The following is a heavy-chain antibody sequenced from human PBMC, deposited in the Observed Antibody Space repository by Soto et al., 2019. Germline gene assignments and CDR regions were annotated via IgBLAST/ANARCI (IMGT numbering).Heavy chain of an antibody. CDR2: IYYSGST. V-gene: IGHV4-59*08. Sequence: SETLSLTCTVSGGSIGSYYWSWIRQPPGKGLEWIGYIYYSGSTNYNPSLKSRVTISVDTSKNQFSLKLSSVTAADTAVYYCARNYDILTGSRSTYYFDYWGQGTLVTVSS. CDR3: ARNYDILTGSRSTYYFDY. D-gene: IGHD3-9*01. CDR1: GGSIGSYY. J-gene: IGHJ4*02.